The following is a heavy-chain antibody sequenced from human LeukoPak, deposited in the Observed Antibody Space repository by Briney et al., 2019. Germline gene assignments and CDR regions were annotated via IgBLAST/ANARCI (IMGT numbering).Heavy chain of an antibody. J-gene: IGHJ4*02. CDR3: ARGMTTVLH. CDR1: GFTFSDYY. CDR2: ISGSGGTL. Sequence: GGSLRLSCAASGFTFSDYYMSWIRQAPGKGLEWVSYISGSGGTLYYADSVKGRFTISRDNAKNSLFLQMDSLRAEGTAVYYCARGMTTVLHWAQGTLVTVSS. V-gene: IGHV3-11*01. D-gene: IGHD4-17*01.